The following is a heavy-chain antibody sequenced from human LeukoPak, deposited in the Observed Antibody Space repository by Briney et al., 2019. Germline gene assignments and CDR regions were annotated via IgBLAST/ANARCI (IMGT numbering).Heavy chain of an antibody. D-gene: IGHD1-26*01. J-gene: IGHJ4*02. CDR3: AKDLRWELLFDY. CDR2: LRGNGGST. CDR1: GFTFSSYA. Sequence: GGSLRLSCAASGFTFSSYAMSWVRQAPGKGLEWVSSLRGNGGSTEYVDSVRGRFVISRDNSRNTLYLQMNSLRAEDTAVYYCAKDLRWELLFDYWGQGTLVTVSS. V-gene: IGHV3-23*01.